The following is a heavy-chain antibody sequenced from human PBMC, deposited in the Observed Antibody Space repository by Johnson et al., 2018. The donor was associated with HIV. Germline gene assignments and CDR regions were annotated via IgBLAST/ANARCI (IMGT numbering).Heavy chain of an antibody. V-gene: IGHV3-73*02. D-gene: IGHD3-22*01. CDR2: IRSKPYSSAT. CDR1: GLTFSDSA. Sequence: VQLVESGGGLVQPGGSLKLSCAASGLTFSDSALHWVRQAPEKGLEWVGRIRSKPYSSATAYAASVTGRFTISRDVSKKMTYLQMNSLKTEDTAVYYCTRTDDAYHYDTFGYIDAFDIWGQGTMVTVSS. CDR3: TRTDDAYHYDTFGYIDAFDI. J-gene: IGHJ3*02.